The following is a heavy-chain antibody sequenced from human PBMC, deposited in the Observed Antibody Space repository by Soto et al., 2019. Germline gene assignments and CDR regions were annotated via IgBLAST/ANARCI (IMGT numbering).Heavy chain of an antibody. CDR3: TTDLEWLYNTAFDY. Sequence: GGSLRLSCAASGFTFSNAWMNWVRQAPGKGLEWVGRIKSKTDGGTTDYAAPVKGRFTISRDDSKNTLYLQMNSLKTEDTAVYYCTTDLEWLYNTAFDYWGQGTMVTVSS. V-gene: IGHV3-15*07. D-gene: IGHD3-3*01. J-gene: IGHJ4*02. CDR2: IKSKTDGGTT. CDR1: GFTFSNAW.